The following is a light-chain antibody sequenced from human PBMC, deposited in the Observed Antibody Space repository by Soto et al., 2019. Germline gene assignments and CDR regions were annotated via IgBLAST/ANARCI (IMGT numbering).Light chain of an antibody. CDR2: GTS. V-gene: IGKV3-15*01. Sequence: EIVMTQSPATLSVSPGERATPSCRASQSVSTNLAWYQQKPGQSPRLLIYGTSTRATGVPARFSGSGSGTDFTLTISRLVPEDFAVYYCQQYGSSGTFGQGTKVDIK. J-gene: IGKJ1*01. CDR3: QQYGSSGT. CDR1: QSVSTN.